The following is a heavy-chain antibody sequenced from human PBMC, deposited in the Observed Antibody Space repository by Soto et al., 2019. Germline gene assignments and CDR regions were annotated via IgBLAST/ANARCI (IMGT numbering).Heavy chain of an antibody. CDR3: ARDKVYSSGWYRLDY. J-gene: IGHJ4*02. CDR1: GGTFSSYA. D-gene: IGHD6-19*01. CDR2: IIPIFGTA. V-gene: IGHV1-69*13. Sequence: VASVKVSCKASGGTFSSYAISWVRQAPGQGLEWMGGIIPIFGTANYAQKFQGRVTITADESTSTAYMELSSLRSEDTAVYYCARDKVYSSGWYRLDYWGQGTLVTVSS.